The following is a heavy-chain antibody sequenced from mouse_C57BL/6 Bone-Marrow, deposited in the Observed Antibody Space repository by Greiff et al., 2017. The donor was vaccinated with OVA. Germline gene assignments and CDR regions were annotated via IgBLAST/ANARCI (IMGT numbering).Heavy chain of an antibody. D-gene: IGHD1-1*01. CDR1: GYTFTSYW. V-gene: IGHV1-59*01. Sequence: QVQLKQPGAELVRPGTSVKLSCKASGYTFTSYWMHWVKQRPGQGLEWIGVIDPSDSYTNYNQKFKGKATLTVDTSSSTAYMQLSSLTSEDSAVYYCAEGGRRYFDVWGTGTTVTVSS. CDR3: AEGGRRYFDV. CDR2: IDPSDSYT. J-gene: IGHJ1*03.